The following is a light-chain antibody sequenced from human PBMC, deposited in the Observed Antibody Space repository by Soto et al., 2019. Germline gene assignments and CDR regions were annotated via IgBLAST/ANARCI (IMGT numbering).Light chain of an antibody. CDR2: DTS. Sequence: EIVLTQSPATLSLSPGERATLSCRASQSVGNFIAWYQQKPGQAPRLLIYDTSNRFTGIPARFSGSGSGTDFTLTINSLESEDSAVFYGQQRSAWPLTSGGGTRVEIK. V-gene: IGKV3-11*01. CDR1: QSVGNF. J-gene: IGKJ4*01. CDR3: QQRSAWPLT.